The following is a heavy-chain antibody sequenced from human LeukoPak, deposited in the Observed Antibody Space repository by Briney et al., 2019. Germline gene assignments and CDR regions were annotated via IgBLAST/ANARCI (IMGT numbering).Heavy chain of an antibody. CDR3: ARHLTTPYYDFWSGYYSFYFDY. Sequence: SETLSLTCTVSGGSIRSSYYYWGWIRQPPGKGLEWIGSIYDSGSTNYNPSLKSRVTISVDTSKNQFSLKLSSVTAADTAVYYCARHLTTPYYDFWSGYYSFYFDYWGQGTLVTVSS. J-gene: IGHJ4*02. CDR2: IYDSGST. CDR1: GGSIRSSYYY. D-gene: IGHD3-3*01. V-gene: IGHV4-39*01.